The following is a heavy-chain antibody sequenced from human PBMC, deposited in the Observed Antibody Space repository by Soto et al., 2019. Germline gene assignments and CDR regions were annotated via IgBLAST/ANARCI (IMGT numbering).Heavy chain of an antibody. V-gene: IGHV2-5*02. J-gene: IGHJ5*02. D-gene: IGHD2-15*01. CDR3: AHRRAYCSGGSCYSIWFDP. CDR2: IYWDDDK. CDR1: GFSLSPSGVG. Sequence: SGPTLVNRTQTLTLTCTFSGFSLSPSGVGVGWIRQPPGKALEWLALIYWDDDKRYSPSLKSRLTITKDTSKNQVVLTMTNMDPVDTATYYCAHRRAYCSGGSCYSIWFDPWGQGTLVTVSS.